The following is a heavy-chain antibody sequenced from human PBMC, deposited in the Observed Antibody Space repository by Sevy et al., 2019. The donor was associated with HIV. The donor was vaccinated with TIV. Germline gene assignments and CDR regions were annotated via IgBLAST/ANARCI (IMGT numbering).Heavy chain of an antibody. J-gene: IGHJ4*02. Sequence: SETLSLTCTVSGGSISSYYWSWIRQPPGKGLEWIGYIYDSGSTNYNPSLKSRVTISVDTSKNQCSLKLSSVTAADQAVDYCARVYCSGGSCSRNPYPRFDYWGQGTLVTVSS. CDR2: IYDSGST. CDR3: ARVYCSGGSCSRNPYPRFDY. V-gene: IGHV4-59*13. CDR1: GGSISSYY. D-gene: IGHD2-15*01.